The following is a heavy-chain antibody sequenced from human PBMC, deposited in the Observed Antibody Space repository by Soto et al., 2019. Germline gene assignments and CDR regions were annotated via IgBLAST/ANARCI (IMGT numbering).Heavy chain of an antibody. V-gene: IGHV3-72*01. D-gene: IGHD1-26*01. CDR3: ARSSRGYPLFDY. Sequence: GGSLRLSWTASGFTFSDHYVDWVRQAPGKRLECVARISNQANSYTNEHAASAQGRLTISRADSPKSVYPQVNSLKTEDTAVYYCARSSRGYPLFDYWGQGTLVTVSS. CDR1: GFTFSDHY. CDR2: ISNQANSYTN. J-gene: IGHJ4*02.